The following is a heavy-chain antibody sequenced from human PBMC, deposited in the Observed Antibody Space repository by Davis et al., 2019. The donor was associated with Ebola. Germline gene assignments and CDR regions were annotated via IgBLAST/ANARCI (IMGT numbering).Heavy chain of an antibody. D-gene: IGHD6-19*01. J-gene: IGHJ5*02. CDR2: ISGSGGST. V-gene: IGHV3-23*01. Sequence: PGGSLRLSCAASGFTFSNYAMSWVRQAPGKGLEWVSAISGSGGSTYYADSVKGRFTISRDNSKNTLYLQMNNLRAEDTAAYYCAKGYSSGWYPWFDPWGQGTLVTVSS. CDR1: GFTFSNYA. CDR3: AKGYSSGWYPWFDP.